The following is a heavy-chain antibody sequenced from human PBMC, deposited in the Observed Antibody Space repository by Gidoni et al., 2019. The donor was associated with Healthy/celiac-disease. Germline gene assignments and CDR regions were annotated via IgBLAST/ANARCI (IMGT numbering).Heavy chain of an antibody. D-gene: IGHD3-3*01. CDR2: ISSSGSTI. Sequence: QVQLVESGGGLVKPGGSLRLSCAASGFTFSAYYMSWILQAPGKGLEWVSYISSSGSTIYYGDSVKGRFTISRENATNSLYLQMNRLRAEETAVYYCARDRLYDFWSGYRHFDYWGQGTLVTVSS. J-gene: IGHJ4*02. V-gene: IGHV3-11*01. CDR3: ARDRLYDFWSGYRHFDY. CDR1: GFTFSAYY.